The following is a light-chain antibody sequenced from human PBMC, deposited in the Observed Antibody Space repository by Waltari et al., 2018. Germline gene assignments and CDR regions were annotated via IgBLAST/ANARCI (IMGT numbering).Light chain of an antibody. J-gene: IGLJ2*01. V-gene: IGLV2-14*01. Sequence: QSALTQPASVSGSPGQSITISCTGTSSDIGAYHYVSWYQQFPGKAPKLIIYDVSKRPSGVSIRFSGSKSGDSASLTISGLQVDDEAHYHCASYTSGSTHVAFGGGTQVTVL. CDR3: ASYTSGSTHVA. CDR1: SSDIGAYHY. CDR2: DVS.